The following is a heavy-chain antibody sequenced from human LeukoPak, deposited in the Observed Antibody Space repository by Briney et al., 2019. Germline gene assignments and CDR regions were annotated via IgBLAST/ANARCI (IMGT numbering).Heavy chain of an antibody. CDR3: AKIYYYDSSGPFDY. D-gene: IGHD3-22*01. J-gene: IGHJ4*02. CDR1: GGSISSSSYY. V-gene: IGHV4-39*01. CDR2: IYYSGST. Sequence: SETLSLTCTVSGGSISSSSYYWGWIRQPPGKGLEWIGSIYYSGSTYYSPSLKSRVTISVDTSKNQFSLRLSSVTAADTAVYYCAKIYYYDSSGPFDYWGQGTLVTVSS.